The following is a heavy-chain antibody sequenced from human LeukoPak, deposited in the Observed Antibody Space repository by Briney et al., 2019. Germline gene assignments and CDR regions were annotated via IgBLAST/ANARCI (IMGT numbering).Heavy chain of an antibody. Sequence: SETLSLTCTVSGGSISSSSYYWSWIRQPPGKRLEWIGEINHSGSTNYNPSLKSRVTISVDTSKNQFSLKLSSVTAADTAVYYCARVGIAAAGANYWGQGTLVTVSS. CDR3: ARVGIAAAGANY. D-gene: IGHD6-13*01. CDR2: INHSGST. V-gene: IGHV4-39*07. CDR1: GGSISSSSYY. J-gene: IGHJ4*02.